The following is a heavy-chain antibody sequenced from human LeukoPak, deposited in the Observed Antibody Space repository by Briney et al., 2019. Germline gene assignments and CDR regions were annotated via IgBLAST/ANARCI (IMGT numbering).Heavy chain of an antibody. CDR3: ARASMATINYYYSYMDA. Sequence: GGSLRLSCEASGFRLIKYAMHWVRQAPGRGLEWVAVISFDGKKEFYADSVKGRFTISRDNSKNALFLQMNSLQTDDTAIYYCARASMATINYYYSYMDAWGKGTTVTVSS. D-gene: IGHD5-24*01. CDR2: ISFDGKKE. J-gene: IGHJ6*03. CDR1: GFRLIKYA. V-gene: IGHV3-30*04.